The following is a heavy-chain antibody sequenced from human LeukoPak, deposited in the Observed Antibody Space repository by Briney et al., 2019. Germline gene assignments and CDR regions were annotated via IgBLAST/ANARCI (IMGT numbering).Heavy chain of an antibody. CDR2: INHSGST. CDR1: GGSFSGYY. V-gene: IGHV4-34*01. D-gene: IGHD1-26*01. Sequence: PSETLSLTCAVYGGSFSGYYWSWIRQPPGKGLEWIGEINHSGSTNYNPSLKSRVTLSVDASKHQFSLKLSSVTAADTAVYYCASLGSGSYSGDYWGQGTLVTVSS. CDR3: ASLGSGSYSGDY. J-gene: IGHJ4*02.